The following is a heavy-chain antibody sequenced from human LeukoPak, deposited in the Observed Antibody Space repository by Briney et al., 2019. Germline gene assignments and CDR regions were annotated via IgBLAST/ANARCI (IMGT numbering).Heavy chain of an antibody. V-gene: IGHV3-21*01. CDR1: GFTFSSYS. Sequence: GGPLRLSCAASGFTFSSYSMNWVRQAPGKGLEWVSSISSSSSYIYYADSVKGRCTISRDNAKNSLYLQMNSLRAEDTAVYYCARDLGGWLLDYWGQGTLVTVSS. J-gene: IGHJ4*02. CDR3: ARDLGGWLLDY. CDR2: ISSSSSYI. D-gene: IGHD3-22*01.